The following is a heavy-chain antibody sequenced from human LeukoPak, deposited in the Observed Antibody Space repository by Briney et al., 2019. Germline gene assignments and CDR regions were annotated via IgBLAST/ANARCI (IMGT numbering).Heavy chain of an antibody. CDR2: ISYDGSNK. V-gene: IGHV3-30*04. CDR3: ARSLVGATGGGADY. J-gene: IGHJ4*02. Sequence: PGGSLRLSCAASGFTFSSYAMHWVRQAPGKGLEWVAVISYDGSNKYYADSVKGRFTISRDNSKNTLYLQMNSLRAEDTAVYYCARSLVGATGGGADYWGQGTLVTVSS. D-gene: IGHD1-26*01. CDR1: GFTFSSYA.